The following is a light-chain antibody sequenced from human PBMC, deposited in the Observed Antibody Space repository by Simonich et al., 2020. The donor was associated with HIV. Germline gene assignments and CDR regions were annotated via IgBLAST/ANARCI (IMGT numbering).Light chain of an antibody. V-gene: IGKV1-39*01. J-gene: IGKJ3*01. CDR2: AAS. CDR1: QSISTY. Sequence: DIQMTQSPSSLSASVRDRVTITCRASQSISTYLNWYQQKPGKAPKLLIYAASSLQSGFPSRFSGIGSGTDFILTISSLQPEDFATYYCQQSFSTPFTLGPGTKVDIK. CDR3: QQSFSTPFT.